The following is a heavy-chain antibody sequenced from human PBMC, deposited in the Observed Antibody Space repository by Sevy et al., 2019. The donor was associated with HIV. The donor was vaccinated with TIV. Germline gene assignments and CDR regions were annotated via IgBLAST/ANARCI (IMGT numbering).Heavy chain of an antibody. D-gene: IGHD2-8*02. CDR1: GFIFSNYA. J-gene: IGHJ6*02. V-gene: IGHV3-30-3*01. Sequence: GGSLRLSCAASGFIFSNYAMHWVRQAPGKGLEWVAVISYDGINKYYADSVKGRFTISRDNSKNTLYVQMNSLRAEDTAVYYCARDYNTGYYYYYAMDVWGQGTTVTVSS. CDR3: ARDYNTGYYYYYAMDV. CDR2: ISYDGINK.